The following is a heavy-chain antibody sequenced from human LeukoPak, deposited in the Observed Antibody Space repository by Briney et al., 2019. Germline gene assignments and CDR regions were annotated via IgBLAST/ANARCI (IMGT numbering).Heavy chain of an antibody. D-gene: IGHD2-15*01. CDR1: GFTFSSYW. CDR3: ARAQMHSN. J-gene: IGHJ4*02. CDR2: INSDGSST. V-gene: IGHV3-74*01. Sequence: GGSLRLSCAASGFTFSSYWMHWVRQAPGKGQVWVSRINSDGSSTNYADSVKGRFTISRDNAKNTLYLQMNSLRAEDTAVYYCARAQMHSNWGQGTLVTVSS.